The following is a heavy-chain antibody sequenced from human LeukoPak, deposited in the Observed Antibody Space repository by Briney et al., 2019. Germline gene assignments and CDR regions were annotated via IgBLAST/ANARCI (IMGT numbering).Heavy chain of an antibody. D-gene: IGHD3-3*01. J-gene: IGHJ4*02. CDR1: GGSFSGYY. Sequence: SETLSLTCAVYGGSFSGYYWSWIRHPPRKVLEWIGEINHSGSTNYNPSLKSRVNISVDTSKNQFSLKLSSVTAADTAVYYCARGFAPVLRFLEWYPPYFDYWGQGTLVTVSS. CDR3: ARGFAPVLRFLEWYPPYFDY. V-gene: IGHV4-34*01. CDR2: INHSGST.